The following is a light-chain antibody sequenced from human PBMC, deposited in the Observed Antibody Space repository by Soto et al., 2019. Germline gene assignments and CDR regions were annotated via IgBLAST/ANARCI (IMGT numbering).Light chain of an antibody. J-gene: IGLJ1*01. CDR3: SSYTSSRGV. V-gene: IGLV2-14*01. Sequence: QSALTQPASWSGSPGQSITISCTGTSSDVGGYNYVSWYQQHPGKAPKLMIYDVSNRPSGVSNRFSGSKSGNTASLTISGLQAEDEADYYCSSYTSSRGVFGTGTKVTVL. CDR1: SSDVGGYNY. CDR2: DVS.